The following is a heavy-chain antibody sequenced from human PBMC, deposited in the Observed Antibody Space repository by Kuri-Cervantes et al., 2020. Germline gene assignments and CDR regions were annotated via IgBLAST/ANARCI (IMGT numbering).Heavy chain of an antibody. V-gene: IGHV1-8*02. Sequence: ASVQDSCKASGYTFTSYAMHWVRQAPVQRLEWMGWMNPNSGNTGYAQKFQGRVTMTRNTSISTAYMELRSLRSDDTAVYYCARDGGAVANDAFDIWGQGTMVTVSS. CDR1: GYTFTSYA. D-gene: IGHD6-19*01. J-gene: IGHJ3*02. CDR3: ARDGGAVANDAFDI. CDR2: MNPNSGNT.